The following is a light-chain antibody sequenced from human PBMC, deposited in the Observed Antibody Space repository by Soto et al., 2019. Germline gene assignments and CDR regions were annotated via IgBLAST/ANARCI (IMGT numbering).Light chain of an antibody. CDR1: QSISIW. J-gene: IGKJ5*01. CDR2: DAS. Sequence: DIQMTQSPPTLSASAGDRVTITCRASQSISIWLAWYQQKPGKVPKLLINDASSLESGVPSRFTGSGSGTEFTLTINNLQPDDFATYYCQQFHSFPITFGQGTRLEIK. CDR3: QQFHSFPIT. V-gene: IGKV1-5*01.